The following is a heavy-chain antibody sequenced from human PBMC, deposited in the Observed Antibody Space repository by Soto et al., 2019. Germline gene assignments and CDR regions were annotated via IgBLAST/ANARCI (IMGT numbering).Heavy chain of an antibody. CDR3: SRNDKSGLDY. Sequence: QVQLVQSGAEVKMPGASVKVSCMASGYSFTTYYMHWVRQAPGQGLEWMGFINPSGGSTSYAQKFQGRVTMTRDTSTSTVYMELSSLRSEDTAVYYCSRNDKSGLDYWGQGTLVTVFS. J-gene: IGHJ4*02. CDR2: INPSGGST. V-gene: IGHV1-46*01. CDR1: GYSFTTYY. D-gene: IGHD1-1*01.